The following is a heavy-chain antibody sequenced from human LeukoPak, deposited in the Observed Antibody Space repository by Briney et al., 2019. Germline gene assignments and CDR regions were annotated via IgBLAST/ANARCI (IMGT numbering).Heavy chain of an antibody. Sequence: GGSLRLSCAASGFTFDTYAMTWVRRAPGKGLEWVSAISSSGGSTYYADSVKGRFTISRDNSKNTLYLQMNSLRAEDTAVYYCAKGGSSSNYYYMDVRGKGTTVTVSS. V-gene: IGHV3-23*01. CDR1: GFTFDTYA. D-gene: IGHD6-6*01. CDR3: AKGGSSSNYYYMDV. CDR2: ISSSGGST. J-gene: IGHJ6*03.